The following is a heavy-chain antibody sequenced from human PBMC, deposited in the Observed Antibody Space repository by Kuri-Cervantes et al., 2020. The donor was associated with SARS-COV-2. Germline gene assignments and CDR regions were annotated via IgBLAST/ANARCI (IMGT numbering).Heavy chain of an antibody. CDR2: ISYDGSNK. CDR1: GFTFSSYA. Sequence: GGSLRLSCAASGFTFSSYAMHWVRQAPGKGLEWVAVISYDGSNKYYADSVKGRFTISRDNSKNTLYLQMNSLRAEDTAVYYCVTCLARDLYVEHYFDYWGQGTLVTVS. CDR3: VTCLARDLYVEHYFDY. D-gene: IGHD5-24*01. V-gene: IGHV3-30-3*01. J-gene: IGHJ4*02.